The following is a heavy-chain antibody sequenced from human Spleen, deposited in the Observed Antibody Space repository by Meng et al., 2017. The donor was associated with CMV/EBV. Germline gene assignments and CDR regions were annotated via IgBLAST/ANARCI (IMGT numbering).Heavy chain of an antibody. V-gene: IGHV3-11*04. CDR2: ISSGGGTI. D-gene: IGHD2-2*01. Sequence: SLKISCAASGFTFSDYYMSWVRQAPGKGLEWVSHISSGGGTIYSADSVKGRFTISRDNAKNSLYLQMNSLRAEDTAVYYCTRSGDGYQLLRYGMDVWGQGTTVTVSS. CDR3: TRSGDGYQLLRYGMDV. CDR1: GFTFSDYY. J-gene: IGHJ6*02.